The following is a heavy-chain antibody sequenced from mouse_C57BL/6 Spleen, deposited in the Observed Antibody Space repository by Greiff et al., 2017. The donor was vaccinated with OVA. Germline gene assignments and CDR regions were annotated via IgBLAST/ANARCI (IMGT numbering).Heavy chain of an antibody. V-gene: IGHV1-82*01. CDR3: ARGLGITTVGAEGY. CDR2: IYPGDGDT. CDR1: GYAFSSSW. D-gene: IGHD1-1*01. J-gene: IGHJ2*01. Sequence: VQLQQSGPELVKPGASVKISCKASGYAFSSSWMNWVKQRPGQGLEWIGRIYPGDGDTNYNGKFKGKATLTADKSSSTAYLQLSSLTSEDSAVYFCARGLGITTVGAEGYWGQGTTLTVSS.